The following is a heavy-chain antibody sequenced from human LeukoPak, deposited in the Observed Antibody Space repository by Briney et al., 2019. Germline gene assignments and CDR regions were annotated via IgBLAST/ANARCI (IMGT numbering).Heavy chain of an antibody. CDR2: INHSGST. J-gene: IGHJ3*02. V-gene: IGHV4-34*01. Sequence: SETLSLTCAVDGGSFSGYYWSWIRQPPGKGLEWIGEINHSGSTNYNPSLKSRVTISVDTSKNQFSLKLSSVTAADTAVYYCARGAQRPTTMARQYAFDIWGQGTMVTVSS. CDR1: GGSFSGYY. D-gene: IGHD3-10*01. CDR3: ARGAQRPTTMARQYAFDI.